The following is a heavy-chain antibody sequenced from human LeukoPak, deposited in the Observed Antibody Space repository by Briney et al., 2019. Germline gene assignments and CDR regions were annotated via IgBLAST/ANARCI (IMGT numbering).Heavy chain of an antibody. CDR3: ARGSDIQDAFDI. CDR2: IYYSGST. V-gene: IGHV4-39*01. D-gene: IGHD3-9*01. J-gene: IGHJ3*02. CDR1: GGSIRSSSYY. Sequence: SETLSLTCTVSGGSIRSSSYYWGWIRQPPGKGLEWIGSIYYSGSTYYNPSLKSRVTISVDTSKNQFSLKPSSVTAADTAVYYCARGSDIQDAFDIWGQGTMVTVSS.